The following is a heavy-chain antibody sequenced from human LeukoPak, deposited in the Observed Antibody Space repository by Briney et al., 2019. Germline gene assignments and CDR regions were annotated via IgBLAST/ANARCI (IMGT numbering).Heavy chain of an antibody. CDR3: ARVSDRSFFDAFDI. CDR1: GYSLTSGYY. J-gene: IGHJ3*02. Sequence: SETLSLTCTVSGYSLTSGYYWGWVRQPPGRGLECIGSVFYSGGSFFKPSLKSRVTMSVDTSKNQFSLKLRSVTTADTAVYYCARVSDRSFFDAFDIWGQGTMVTVSS. CDR2: VFYSGGS. V-gene: IGHV4-38-2*02. D-gene: IGHD2-15*01.